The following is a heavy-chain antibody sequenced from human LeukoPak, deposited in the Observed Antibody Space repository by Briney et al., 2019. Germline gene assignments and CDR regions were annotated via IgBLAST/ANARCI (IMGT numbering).Heavy chain of an antibody. J-gene: IGHJ3*02. D-gene: IGHD2-8*01. V-gene: IGHV4-4*07. CDR3: AGLGGYCTNSVCYSTFDI. CDR2: VYTSGSP. Sequence: PSETLSLTCTVSGVSINDYYWSWIRQPAGKGLEWIGHVYTSGSPNYYPSLRSRVTMSVDTSKNKFPLKLTSVTAADTAVYYCAGLGGYCTNSVCYSTFDIWGQGTMVTVSS. CDR1: GVSINDYY.